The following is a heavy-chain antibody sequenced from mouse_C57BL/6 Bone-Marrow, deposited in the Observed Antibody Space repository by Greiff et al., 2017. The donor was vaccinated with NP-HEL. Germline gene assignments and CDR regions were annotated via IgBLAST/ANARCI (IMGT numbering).Heavy chain of an antibody. CDR2: INPNNGGT. CDR3: ARLITTVVPDY. Sequence: EVQLQQSGPELVKPGASVKISCKASGYTFTDYYMNWVKQSHGKSLEWIGDINPNNGGTSYNQKFKGKATLTVDKSSSTAYMELRSLTSEDSAVYYCARLITTVVPDYWGQGTTLTVSS. V-gene: IGHV1-26*01. CDR1: GYTFTDYY. J-gene: IGHJ2*01. D-gene: IGHD1-1*01.